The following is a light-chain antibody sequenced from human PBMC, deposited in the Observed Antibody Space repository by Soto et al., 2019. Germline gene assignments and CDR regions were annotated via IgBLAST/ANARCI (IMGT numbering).Light chain of an antibody. CDR3: MQALQTPPT. J-gene: IGKJ1*01. CDR1: QSLLHSNGYHF. CDR2: LGF. Sequence: VMTQSPLSLPVTPGEPASISCRSSQSLLHSNGYHFIDWYLQKPGQPPQLLIYLGFNRASVVPDRFSGSGSGTDFTLKISIVEAEDVGVYYCMQALQTPPTFGQGTRVEIK. V-gene: IGKV2-28*01.